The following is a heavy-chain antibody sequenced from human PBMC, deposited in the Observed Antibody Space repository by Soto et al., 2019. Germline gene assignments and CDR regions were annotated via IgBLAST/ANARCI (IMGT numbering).Heavy chain of an antibody. J-gene: IGHJ4*02. Sequence: QVQLEQSGAEVKKPGSSVKVSCKASGGTFNTFAISWVRQAPGQGLAWIGGIIPIFETANYAQRLQDRLTITADESTRTAYMELSRLTSDDTAIYFCATSTSSSWQNDYWGLGTLVVVSS. CDR1: GGTFNTFA. D-gene: IGHD6-13*01. CDR2: IIPIFETA. CDR3: ATSTSSSWQNDY. V-gene: IGHV1-69*01.